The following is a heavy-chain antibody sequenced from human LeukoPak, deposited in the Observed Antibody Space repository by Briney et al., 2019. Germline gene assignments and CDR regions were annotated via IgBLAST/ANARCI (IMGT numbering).Heavy chain of an antibody. J-gene: IGHJ4*02. CDR1: EFTFSSYT. V-gene: IGHV3-21*01. CDR2: ISSTSTYI. D-gene: IGHD2-15*01. Sequence: GGSLTLSCAASEFTFSSYTINWVRQAPGKGLEWVSSISSTSTYISHADSVKGRFTISRDNAKNSLYLQMNSLRAEDTAVYYCARGGGNFDYWGQGTLVTVSS. CDR3: ARGGGNFDY.